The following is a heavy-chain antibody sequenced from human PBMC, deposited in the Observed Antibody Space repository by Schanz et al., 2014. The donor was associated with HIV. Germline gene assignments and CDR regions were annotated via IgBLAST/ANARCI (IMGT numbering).Heavy chain of an antibody. J-gene: IGHJ6*02. CDR1: GGSFSSFS. CDR3: ARGECDFWSGYCPHFHYFDLDV. Sequence: QVQLVQSGAEVKKPGSSVQVSCKASGGSFSSFSITWVRQAPGQGLEWMGGIIPMFGSANYAQKFLGRVTISADESTSTGYMDLSSLRSEDTAVYYCARGECDFWSGYCPHFHYFDLDVWGPGTSVTVSS. D-gene: IGHD3-3*01. CDR2: IIPMFGSA. V-gene: IGHV1-69*01.